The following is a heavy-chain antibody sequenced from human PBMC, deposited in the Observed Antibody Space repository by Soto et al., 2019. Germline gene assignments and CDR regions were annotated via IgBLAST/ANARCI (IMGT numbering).Heavy chain of an antibody. CDR2: IYHSGTT. D-gene: IGHD3-10*01. V-gene: IGHV4-30-2*06. CDR1: GGSVTSGVHS. J-gene: IGHJ5*02. Sequence: QLQLQESGSGLVKPSQTLSLTCTVSGGSVTSGVHSWNWIRLSPERGLEWIGCIYHSGTTYYNPSLQSRITMSVDTSKNQFSLKLSSVTAADTAIYYCARDRKVRGGVDPWAQGTLVIFSS. CDR3: ARDRKVRGGVDP.